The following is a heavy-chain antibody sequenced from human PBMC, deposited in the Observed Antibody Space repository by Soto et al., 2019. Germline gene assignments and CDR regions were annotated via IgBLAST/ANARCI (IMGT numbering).Heavy chain of an antibody. V-gene: IGHV3-21*06. Sequence: GGALRLCFDACGFPFIRYSMNWVRQAPGKGLEWVSSISSTTNYIYYGDSMKGRFTISRDNAENSLYLEMNSLRAEDTAVYYCARESEDLTSNFDYWGQGTLVTVSS. CDR1: GFPFIRYS. CDR2: ISSTTNYI. CDR3: ARESEDLTSNFDY. J-gene: IGHJ4*02.